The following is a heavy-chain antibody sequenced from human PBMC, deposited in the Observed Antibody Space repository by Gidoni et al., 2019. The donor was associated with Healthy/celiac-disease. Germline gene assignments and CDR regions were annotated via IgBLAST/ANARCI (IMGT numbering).Heavy chain of an antibody. J-gene: IGHJ4*02. V-gene: IGHV3-33*01. CDR3: ARDFGYCSSTSCSKFDY. D-gene: IGHD2-2*01. CDR2: IWYDGSNK. Sequence: QVQLVESGGGVVQPGRSLRLSCAASGFPFSSYGMDWVRQAPGKGLEWVAVIWYDGSNKYYADSVKGRFTISRDNSKNTLYLQMNSLRAEDTAVYYCARDFGYCSSTSCSKFDYWGQGTLVTVSS. CDR1: GFPFSSYG.